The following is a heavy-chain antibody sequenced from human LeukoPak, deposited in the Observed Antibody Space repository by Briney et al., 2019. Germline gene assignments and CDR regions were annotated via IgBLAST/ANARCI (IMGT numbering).Heavy chain of an antibody. CDR1: GFRFSIHG. CDR3: VRDYYSMGV. J-gene: IGHJ6*02. Sequence: GGSLRLSCAASGFRFSIHGLNWVRQAPGKGLEWLSYISFSSSTIYYADSVKGRFTISRDNAKNSLSLQMNSLRDEDTAVYYCVRDYYSMGVWGQGTTVTVSS. V-gene: IGHV3-48*02. CDR2: ISFSSSTI.